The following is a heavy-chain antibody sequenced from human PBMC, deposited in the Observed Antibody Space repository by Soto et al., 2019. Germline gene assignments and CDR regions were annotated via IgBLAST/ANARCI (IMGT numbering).Heavy chain of an antibody. J-gene: IGHJ4*01. Sequence: QVQLVQSGAEVKKPGASVKVSCKASGYTFTSYDINWMRQATGQGLEWLGWMSPNSGKTGYSKKFQGRIIMTRDTSTSTAYMELSSLTDEDTAIYYCARNPWGPGDFEYWGHGTLVTVSS. CDR1: GYTFTSYD. D-gene: IGHD7-27*01. CDR3: ARNPWGPGDFEY. CDR2: MSPNSGKT. V-gene: IGHV1-8*01.